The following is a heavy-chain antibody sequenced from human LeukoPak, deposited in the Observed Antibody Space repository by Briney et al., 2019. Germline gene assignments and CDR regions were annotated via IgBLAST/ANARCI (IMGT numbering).Heavy chain of an antibody. D-gene: IGHD6-19*01. Sequence: GGSLTLSCSASGFTFNKYWMSWIRQLPGQGLEWVANVNQDGTQKYYVDSVKGRFTNSRDNASNLLYLQMNSLRAEDTAVYYCVRDVSSGWAFDYWGHGTLVTVSS. CDR1: GFTFNKYW. V-gene: IGHV3-7*01. J-gene: IGHJ4*01. CDR2: VNQDGTQK. CDR3: VRDVSSGWAFDY.